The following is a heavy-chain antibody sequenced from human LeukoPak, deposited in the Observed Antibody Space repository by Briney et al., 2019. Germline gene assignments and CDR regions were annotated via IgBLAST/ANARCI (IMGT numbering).Heavy chain of an antibody. V-gene: IGHV5-51*01. CDR1: GYRFTSCW. CDR3: ARGPAAMKDDYCGMDV. D-gene: IGHD2-2*01. Sequence: KAGESLKISCKGSGYRFTSCWIGWVRQMPGKGLEWMGIIYPGDSDTRYSPSFQGQVTISADKSISTAYVQWSSLKASDTAMYYCARGPAAMKDDYCGMDVWGQGTTVTVSS. CDR2: IYPGDSDT. J-gene: IGHJ6*02.